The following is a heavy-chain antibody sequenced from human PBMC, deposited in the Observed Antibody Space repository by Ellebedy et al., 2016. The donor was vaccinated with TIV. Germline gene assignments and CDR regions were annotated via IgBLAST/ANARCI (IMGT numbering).Heavy chain of an antibody. Sequence: SETLSLTCAVYGGSFSDYYWSWIRQPPGKGLEWIGEINHSGSTNYNPSLKSRVTISVDTSKNQFSLKLTSVTAADTAIYYCARLAAAAATFDYWGQGTLVTVSS. D-gene: IGHD6-13*01. J-gene: IGHJ4*02. CDR3: ARLAAAAATFDY. CDR2: INHSGST. V-gene: IGHV4-34*01. CDR1: GGSFSDYY.